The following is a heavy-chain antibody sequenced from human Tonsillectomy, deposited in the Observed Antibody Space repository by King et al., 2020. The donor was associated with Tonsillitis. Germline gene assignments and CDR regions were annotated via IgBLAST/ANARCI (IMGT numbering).Heavy chain of an antibody. D-gene: IGHD3-22*01. CDR2: IYSGGST. V-gene: IGHV3-66*04. Sequence: VQLVESGGGLVQPGGSLRLSCAASGFTVSSNYMSWVRQAPGKGLEWVSVIYSGGSTYYADSVKGRFTISRDTSKNTLYLQMNSLRAEDTAVYYCARRYYYDSRGYYDYWGQGTLVTVSS. CDR3: ARRYYYDSRGYYDY. J-gene: IGHJ4*02. CDR1: GFTVSSNY.